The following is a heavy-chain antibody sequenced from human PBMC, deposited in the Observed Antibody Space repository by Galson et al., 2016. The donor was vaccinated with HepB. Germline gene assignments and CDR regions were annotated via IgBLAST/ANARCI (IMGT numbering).Heavy chain of an antibody. Sequence: SLRLSCAASGFTFNCYMSWVRQAPGKGLEWISYISTTSSYALYADSVKGRFTISRDNARNSLYLQMNSLRADDTAVYYCARNTPSPGNGAYFDYWGRGALFTVSS. D-gene: IGHD1-14*01. CDR2: ISTTSSYA. CDR1: GFTFNCY. V-gene: IGHV3-11*03. CDR3: ARNTPSPGNGAYFDY. J-gene: IGHJ4*02.